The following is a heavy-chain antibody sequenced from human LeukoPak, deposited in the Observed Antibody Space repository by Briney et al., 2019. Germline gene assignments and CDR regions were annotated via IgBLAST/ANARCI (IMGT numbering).Heavy chain of an antibody. CDR3: ARFTPQGYGWGGYNRFDP. CDR2: IYYSGST. D-gene: IGHD3-16*01. CDR1: GGSISSSSYY. Sequence: SETLSLTCTVSGGSISSSSYYWGWIRQPPGKGLEWIGSIYYSGSTYYNPSLKSRVTISVDTSKNQFSLNLTSVTAADTAVYYCARFTPQGYGWGGYNRFDPWGQGTPVTVSS. J-gene: IGHJ5*02. V-gene: IGHV4-39*07.